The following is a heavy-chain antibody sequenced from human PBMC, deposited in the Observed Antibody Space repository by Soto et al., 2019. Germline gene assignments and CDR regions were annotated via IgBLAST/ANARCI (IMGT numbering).Heavy chain of an antibody. CDR3: ARDLGVVITAEYFQH. CDR2: IKSDGSEM. J-gene: IGHJ1*01. CDR1: RFTFSSYW. Sequence: PGGSLRLSCVASRFTFSSYWMSWVRQAPGKGLEWVANIKSDGSEMYYVDSVKGRFTISRDNARKSLYLQMNSLRVEDTALYYCARDLGVVITAEYFQHWGQGTLVTVSS. V-gene: IGHV3-7*03. D-gene: IGHD3-22*01.